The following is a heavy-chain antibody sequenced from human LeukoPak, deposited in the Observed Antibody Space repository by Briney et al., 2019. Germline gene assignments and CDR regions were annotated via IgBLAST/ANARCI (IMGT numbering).Heavy chain of an antibody. Sequence: SETVSLTCAVSGYSISSGYYWCWIRQPPGKGLEWIGSLYHSGSTYYNPSLKSRVTISVDTSKNQFSLKLSSVTAADTAVYYCARHSSGWTPYFDYWGQGTLVTVSS. CDR2: LYHSGST. D-gene: IGHD6-19*01. V-gene: IGHV4-38-2*01. CDR3: ARHSSGWTPYFDY. J-gene: IGHJ4*02. CDR1: GYSISSGYY.